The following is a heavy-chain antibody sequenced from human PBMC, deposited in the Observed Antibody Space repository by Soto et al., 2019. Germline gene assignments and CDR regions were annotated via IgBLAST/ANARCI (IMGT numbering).Heavy chain of an antibody. V-gene: IGHV4-31*03. J-gene: IGHJ4*02. CDR1: GGSISSGGYY. Sequence: PSETLSLTCTVSGGSISSGGYYWSWIRQHPGKGLEWIGYIYYSGSTYYNPSLKSRVTISVDRSKNQFSLKLSSVTAADTAVYYCARQDDVWSGRPTNYFDYWGQGTLVPVSS. D-gene: IGHD3-3*01. CDR3: ARQDDVWSGRPTNYFDY. CDR2: IYYSGST.